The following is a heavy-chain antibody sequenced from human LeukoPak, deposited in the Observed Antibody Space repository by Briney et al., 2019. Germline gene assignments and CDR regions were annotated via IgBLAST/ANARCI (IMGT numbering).Heavy chain of an antibody. J-gene: IGHJ4*02. D-gene: IGHD6-13*01. CDR1: GFTVSNNY. CDR2: IYSGGST. CDR3: AGESRGIAAAGSFDY. V-gene: IGHV3-66*01. Sequence: PGGSLRLSCAASGFTVSNNYMSWVRQAPGKGLEWVSVIYSGGSTYYSDSVKGRFTISRDNSKNTLYLQMNSLRAEDTAVYYCAGESRGIAAAGSFDYWGQGTLVTVSS.